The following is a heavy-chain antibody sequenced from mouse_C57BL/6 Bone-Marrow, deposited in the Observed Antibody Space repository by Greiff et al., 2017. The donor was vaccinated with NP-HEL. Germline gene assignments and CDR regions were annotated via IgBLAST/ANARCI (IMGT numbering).Heavy chain of an antibody. Sequence: EVHLVESGGGLVQPGESLKLSCESNEYEFPSHDMSWVRKTPEKRLELVAAINSDGGSTYYPDTMERRFILSRDNTKKTLYLQMSSLRSEDTALYYWARHGGTIYYDYDGAYWGQGTLVTVSA. CDR3: ARHGGTIYYDYDGAY. CDR1: EYEFPSHD. V-gene: IGHV5-2*01. D-gene: IGHD2-4*01. CDR2: INSDGGST. J-gene: IGHJ3*01.